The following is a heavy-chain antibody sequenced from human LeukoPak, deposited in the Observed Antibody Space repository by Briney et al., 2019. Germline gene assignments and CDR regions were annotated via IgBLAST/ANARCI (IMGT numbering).Heavy chain of an antibody. V-gene: IGHV4-34*01. J-gene: IGHJ4*02. CDR2: INHSGYT. CDR1: GVSFNDYY. Sequence: SETLSLTCAVSGVSFNDYYWSWVRQTPGKGLEWIGEINHSGYTNDSPPLKSRVTLSIDTSRKQFSLNLRSVTVADTGIYYCTRMTTGHDYWGPGTLVTVSS. CDR3: TRMTTGHDY. D-gene: IGHD4-17*01.